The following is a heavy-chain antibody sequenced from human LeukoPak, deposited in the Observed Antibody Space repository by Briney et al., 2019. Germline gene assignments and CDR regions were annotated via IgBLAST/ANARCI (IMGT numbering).Heavy chain of an antibody. CDR3: ASVRGYSSGWYASGFDP. J-gene: IGHJ5*02. V-gene: IGHV4-61*02. Sequence: NPSETLSLTCTVSGGSISSGSYYWSWIRQPAGKGLEWIGRIYTSGSTNYIPSLKSRVTISVDTSKNQFSLKLTSMTAADTAVYYCASVRGYSSGWYASGFDPWGQGTLVTVSS. D-gene: IGHD6-19*01. CDR2: IYTSGST. CDR1: GGSISSGSYY.